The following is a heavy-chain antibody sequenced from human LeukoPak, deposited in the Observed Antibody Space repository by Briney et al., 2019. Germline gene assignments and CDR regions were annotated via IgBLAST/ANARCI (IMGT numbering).Heavy chain of an antibody. CDR1: SDSVSSGSYY. J-gene: IGHJ3*02. CDR2: IYKSGSA. Sequence: SETLSLTCTVSSDSVSSGSYYWSWLRQPPGEGLEWIGYIYKSGSANYNPSLKSRVIISLDTSKNQFSLKLASVTAADTAVYYCARMALTKSDAFDIWGQGTMVTVST. CDR3: ARMALTKSDAFDI. V-gene: IGHV4-61*01. D-gene: IGHD5-24*01.